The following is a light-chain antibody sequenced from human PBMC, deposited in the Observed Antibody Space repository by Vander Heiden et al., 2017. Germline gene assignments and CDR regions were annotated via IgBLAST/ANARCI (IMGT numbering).Light chain of an antibody. V-gene: IGKV3-20*01. CDR2: DAS. Sequence: ETVLTQSPGTLSLSPGETATLSCRASQSVSGGRYLAWYQQKPGQAPRLLIHDASTRATGIPDRFSGSGSGTDFTLTINRLESEDCAVYYCQQYGDSPLTFGGGTKVEIK. CDR1: QSVSGGRY. J-gene: IGKJ4*01. CDR3: QQYGDSPLT.